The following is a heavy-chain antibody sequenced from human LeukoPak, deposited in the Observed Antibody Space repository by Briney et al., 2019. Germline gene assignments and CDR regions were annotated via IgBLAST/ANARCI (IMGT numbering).Heavy chain of an antibody. CDR2: ITSSSSTI. D-gene: IGHD6-19*01. CDR1: GFTFSSYS. V-gene: IGHV3-48*02. J-gene: IGHJ4*02. Sequence: GGSLRLSCAASGFTFSSYSMNWVRQAPGKGLEWVSYITSSSSTIYYADFVKGRFTISRDNAKNSLYLQMNSLRDEDTAVYYCARGIAVAGTDFDYWGQGTLVTVSS. CDR3: ARGIAVAGTDFDY.